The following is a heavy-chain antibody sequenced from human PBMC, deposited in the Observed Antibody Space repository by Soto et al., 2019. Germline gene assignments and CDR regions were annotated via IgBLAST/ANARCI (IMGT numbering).Heavy chain of an antibody. V-gene: IGHV4-31*03. D-gene: IGHD3-22*01. CDR3: ARVGTYYYDSSGYYYVDPHIDY. CDR1: GGSISSGGYY. Sequence: SETLSLTCTVSGGSISSGGYYWSWIRQHPGKGLEWIGYIYYSRSTYYNPSLKSRVTISVDTSKNQFSLKLSSVTAADTAVYYCARVGTYYYDSSGYYYVDPHIDYWGQGTLVTVSS. CDR2: IYYSRST. J-gene: IGHJ4*02.